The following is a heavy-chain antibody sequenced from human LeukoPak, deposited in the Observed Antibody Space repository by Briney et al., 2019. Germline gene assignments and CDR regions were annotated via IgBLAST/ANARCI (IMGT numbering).Heavy chain of an antibody. CDR1: GFTFSDYY. Sequence: GGSLRLSCAASGFTFSDYYMSWIRQAPGKGLEWVSYISSSGSPIYYEDSVNGRFTISRDNAKNSLYLQMNSLRAEDTAVYYCARGGYSSSWYVFYWGQGTLVTVSS. J-gene: IGHJ4*02. CDR2: ISSSGSPI. V-gene: IGHV3-11*04. CDR3: ARGGYSSSWYVFY. D-gene: IGHD6-13*01.